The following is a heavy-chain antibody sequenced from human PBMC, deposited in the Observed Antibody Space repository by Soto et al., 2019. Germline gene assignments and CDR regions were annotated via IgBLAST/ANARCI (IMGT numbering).Heavy chain of an antibody. D-gene: IGHD4-17*01. Sequence: GGSMTLSCAASGFSLSRYATSWVRQAPGKGLEWVSAITASGGDTYYADSVKGRFTISRDNSKNTLYLQMNSLRAEDTALYYCARGSYGDCTHWGQGTLLTVSS. V-gene: IGHV3-23*01. CDR3: ARGSYGDCTH. CDR2: ITASGGDT. CDR1: GFSLSRYA. J-gene: IGHJ4*02.